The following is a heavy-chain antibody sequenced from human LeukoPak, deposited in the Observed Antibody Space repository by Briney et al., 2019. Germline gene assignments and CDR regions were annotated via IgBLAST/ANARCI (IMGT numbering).Heavy chain of an antibody. CDR1: GXTFSNAW. Sequence: GGSLRLSWAASGXTFSNAWVSWVRQAPGKGLEWVVRIKSKTDGGATDYAAPVKGRFTISRDDSKNTLYLQMNSLKTEDTAVYYCVVITRGDAFDIWGQGTMVTVSS. CDR2: IKSKTDGGAT. CDR3: VVITRGDAFDI. D-gene: IGHD3-22*01. V-gene: IGHV3-15*01. J-gene: IGHJ3*02.